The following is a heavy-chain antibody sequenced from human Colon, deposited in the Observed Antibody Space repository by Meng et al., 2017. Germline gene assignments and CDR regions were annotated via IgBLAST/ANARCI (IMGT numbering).Heavy chain of an antibody. J-gene: IGHJ4*02. CDR1: GFTFSSYG. D-gene: IGHD6-6*01. V-gene: IGHV3-23*04. CDR3: AKEIASRRPFDY. CDR2: ISDGGSRT. Sequence: EGQLVESWGGLGQPGGSLRLSCAASGFTFSSYGMNWVRQAPGKGLEWVSAISDGGSRTYHADSVKGRFTISRDNSKNTLYLQMNSLRAEDTAIYYCAKEIASRRPFDYWGQGTLVTVSS.